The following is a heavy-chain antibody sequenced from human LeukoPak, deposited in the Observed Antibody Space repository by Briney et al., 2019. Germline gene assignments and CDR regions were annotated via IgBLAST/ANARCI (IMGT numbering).Heavy chain of an antibody. V-gene: IGHV3-21*01. CDR1: GFTFSSYT. CDR3: ARDRSSGSHRVVNAFDI. J-gene: IGHJ3*02. D-gene: IGHD1-26*01. Sequence: GGSLRLSCAASGFTFSSYTMIWVRQAPGKRLEWVSSMSIGGDYIYYADSVKGRFTISRDNAKNSLFLQMNSLRTEDAATYYCARDRSSGSHRVVNAFDIWGQGTVVTVSS. CDR2: MSIGGDYI.